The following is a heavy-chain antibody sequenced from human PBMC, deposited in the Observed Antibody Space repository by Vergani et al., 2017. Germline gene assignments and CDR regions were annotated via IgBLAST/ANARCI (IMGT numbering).Heavy chain of an antibody. D-gene: IGHD2-8*02. CDR2: INPNSGGT. V-gene: IGHV1-2*02. Sequence: QVQLVQSGAEVKKPGASVKVSCKASGYTFTGYYMHWVRQAPGQGLEWMGWINPNSGGTNYAQKFQGRVTMTRDTSTSTVYMELSSLRSEDTAVYYCARGGAVGYYYFDYWGQGTLVTVSS. CDR3: ARGGAVGYYYFDY. J-gene: IGHJ4*02. CDR1: GYTFTGYY.